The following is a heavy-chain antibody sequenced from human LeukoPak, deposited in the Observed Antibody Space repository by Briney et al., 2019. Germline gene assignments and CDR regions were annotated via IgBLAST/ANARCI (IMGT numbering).Heavy chain of an antibody. CDR2: TYYTSKWYN. V-gene: IGHV6-1*01. J-gene: IGHJ4*02. Sequence: SQTLSLTCAISGDSVSSKSAAWNWIRQSPSRGLEWLGRTYYTSKWYNDYAASVKSRITINPDTSKNQFSLQLDSVTPEDTAVYYCARLTYYYDSSGYPTLDYWGQGTLVTVSS. D-gene: IGHD3-22*01. CDR3: ARLTYYYDSSGYPTLDY. CDR1: GDSVSSKSAA.